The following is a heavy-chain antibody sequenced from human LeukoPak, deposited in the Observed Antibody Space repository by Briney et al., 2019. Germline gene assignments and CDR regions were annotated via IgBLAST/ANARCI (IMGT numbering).Heavy chain of an antibody. CDR3: ARVGNDWVFDY. CDR1: GGSISSYY. Sequence: PSETLSLTCTVSGGSISSYYWSWIRQPPGKGLEWIGYIYYSGSTNYNPSLKSRVTISVDTSKNQFSLKLSSVTAADTAVYHCARVGNDWVFDYWGQGTLVTVSS. D-gene: IGHD1-1*01. V-gene: IGHV4-59*01. J-gene: IGHJ4*02. CDR2: IYYSGST.